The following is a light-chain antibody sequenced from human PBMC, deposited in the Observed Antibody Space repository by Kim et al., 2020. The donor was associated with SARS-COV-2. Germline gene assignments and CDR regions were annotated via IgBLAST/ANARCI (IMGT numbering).Light chain of an antibody. J-gene: IGLJ3*02. CDR2: EDN. Sequence: NFMLTQPHSVSESPGKTVTISCTRSSGSIASNYVQWYQQRPGSAPTTVIYEDNQRPSGVPDRFSGSIDSSSNSASLTISGLKTEDEADYYCQSYDSSNRVFGGGNQLTVL. CDR3: QSYDSSNRV. V-gene: IGLV6-57*04. CDR1: SGSIASNY.